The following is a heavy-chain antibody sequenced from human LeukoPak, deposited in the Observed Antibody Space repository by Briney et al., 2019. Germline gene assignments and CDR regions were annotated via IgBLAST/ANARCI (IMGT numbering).Heavy chain of an antibody. CDR2: IYYSGST. D-gene: IGHD3-22*01. CDR3: ARALVNSSGYNAFDI. V-gene: IGHV4-59*01. Sequence: SETLSFTCTVSGGSISSYYWSWIRQPPGKGLEWIGYIYYSGSTNYNPSLKSRVTISVDTSKNQFSLKLSSVTAADTAVYYCARALVNSSGYNAFDIWGQGTMVTVSS. J-gene: IGHJ3*02. CDR1: GGSISSYY.